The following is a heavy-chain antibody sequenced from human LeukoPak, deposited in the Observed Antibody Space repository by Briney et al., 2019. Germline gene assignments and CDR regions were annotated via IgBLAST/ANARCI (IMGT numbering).Heavy chain of an antibody. CDR3: TRDHRDDWNPGYYFDY. J-gene: IGHJ4*02. Sequence: TGGSLRLSCTASGFAFGDFAMNWVRQAPGKGLEWVGSIKTKLYGGTTEYAASVKGRFTISRDDSKAIAYLQMNSLKTEDTAVYYCTRDHRDDWNPGYYFDYWGQGTLVTVSS. CDR2: IKTKLYGGTT. D-gene: IGHD1-1*01. CDR1: GFAFGDFA. V-gene: IGHV3-49*04.